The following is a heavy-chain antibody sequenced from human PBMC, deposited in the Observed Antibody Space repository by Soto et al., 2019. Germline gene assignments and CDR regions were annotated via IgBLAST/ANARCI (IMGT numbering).Heavy chain of an antibody. CDR2: IYYTGST. Sequence: SETLFLTCTVSGGSVNSDNFYWSWIRQPPGRGLEWIGYIYYTGSTSYNPSLKSRVTISIDTSRNQFSLKLSSVTAADTAVYSCARIDGGSSGWFSYWGQGTLVTVSS. CDR3: ARIDGGSSGWFSY. J-gene: IGHJ4*02. V-gene: IGHV4-61*01. D-gene: IGHD6-19*01. CDR1: GGSVNSDNFY.